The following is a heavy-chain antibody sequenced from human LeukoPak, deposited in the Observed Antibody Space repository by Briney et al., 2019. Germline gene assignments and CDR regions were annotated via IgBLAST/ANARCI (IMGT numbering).Heavy chain of an antibody. CDR3: ARAEAVAAPPDS. J-gene: IGHJ4*02. V-gene: IGHV3-21*01. CDR1: GFIFSSYN. CDR2: ISSRSSYI. Sequence: GGSLRLSCAASGFIFSSYNMNWVRQAPGKGLGWVSFISSRSSYIYYADSVKGRFTISRDNAKNSLYLQMNSLRGEDTAVYYCARAEAVAAPPDSWGQGTLVTVSS. D-gene: IGHD6-19*01.